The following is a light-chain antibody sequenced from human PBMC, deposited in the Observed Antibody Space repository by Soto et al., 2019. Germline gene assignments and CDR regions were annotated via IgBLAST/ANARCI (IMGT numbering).Light chain of an antibody. V-gene: IGLV2-14*03. J-gene: IGLJ3*02. CDR2: DVS. CDR1: SSDVGYFDY. Sequence: QSVLAQPASVSGSPGQSITISCTGTSSDVGYFDYVYWYQQHPGKAPKLMIFDVSDRSSGVSDRFSGSKSGNTASLTISGLQAEDEADYFCSSYASGSTHVLFGGGTKLTVL. CDR3: SSYASGSTHVL.